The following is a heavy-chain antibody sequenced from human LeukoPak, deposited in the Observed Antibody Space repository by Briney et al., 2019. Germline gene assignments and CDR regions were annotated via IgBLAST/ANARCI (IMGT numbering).Heavy chain of an antibody. Sequence: GGSLRLSCAASGFTFSSYWMSWVRRAPGKGLEWVANIKQDGSEKYYVDSVKGRFTISRDNAKNSLYLQMNSLRAEDTAVYYCARDRSRYCSGGSCSRFDYWGQGTLVTVSS. CDR2: IKQDGSEK. CDR1: GFTFSSYW. D-gene: IGHD2-15*01. V-gene: IGHV3-7*04. J-gene: IGHJ4*02. CDR3: ARDRSRYCSGGSCSRFDY.